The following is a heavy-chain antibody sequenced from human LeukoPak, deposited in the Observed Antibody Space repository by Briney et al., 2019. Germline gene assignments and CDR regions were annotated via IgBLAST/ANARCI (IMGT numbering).Heavy chain of an antibody. D-gene: IGHD5-24*01. CDR2: VSAANNP. V-gene: IGHV1-3*01. CDR3: AMSVEMPPIPSFDY. J-gene: IGHJ4*02. Sequence: ASVKVSCKTSGYIFTPHHIHWMRQAPGQGLELLGWVSAANNPEYSQKFQGRVVITRDASATTSYLELNSLRSEDAAVYYCAMSVEMPPIPSFDYWGQGTLVTVSS. CDR1: GYIFTPHH.